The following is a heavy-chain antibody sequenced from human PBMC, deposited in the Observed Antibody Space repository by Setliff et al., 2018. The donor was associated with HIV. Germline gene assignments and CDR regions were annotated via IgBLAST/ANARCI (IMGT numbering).Heavy chain of an antibody. V-gene: IGHV1-2*02. Sequence: VASVKVSCKASGFTFTGYYLHWVRQAPRQGLEWMGWINHHSGGTNYAQNVHGRVTMTRDTSISTAYMELSRLRSDDTAVFYCARGPQSYVDVVPTIGRYYFDYWGQGTLVTVSS. CDR2: INHHSGGT. J-gene: IGHJ4*02. CDR3: ARGPQSYVDVVPTIGRYYFDY. CDR1: GFTFTGYY. D-gene: IGHD5-12*01.